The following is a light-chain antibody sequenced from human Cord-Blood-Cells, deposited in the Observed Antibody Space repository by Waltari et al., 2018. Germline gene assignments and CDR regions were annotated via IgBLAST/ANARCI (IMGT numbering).Light chain of an antibody. CDR1: QSISSY. CDR2: AAS. J-gene: IGKJ2*01. Sequence: DIQMTQSPSSLSASVGDRVTITCRASQSISSYLNWYQQKPGKAPKLLIYAASSLQCGVPSRFSGSGSGTDFTLTISSLQPEDFATYYCQQSYSTPRTFDQGTKLEIK. CDR3: QQSYSTPRT. V-gene: IGKV1-39*01.